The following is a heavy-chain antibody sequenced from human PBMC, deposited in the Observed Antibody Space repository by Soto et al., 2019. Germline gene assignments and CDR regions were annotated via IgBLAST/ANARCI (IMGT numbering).Heavy chain of an antibody. CDR1: GFTFNSYV. Sequence: GGSLRLSCAASGFTFNSYVMTWVRQAPGEGLEWVSSISRSGRGSAYYADSVKGRFTISRDDSENTLFLQMNNLRDEDTALYYCARGRYLDSSDYWVANLPFDHWGLGTLVTVSS. CDR2: ISRSGRGSA. V-gene: IGHV3-23*01. CDR3: ARGRYLDSSDYWVANLPFDH. J-gene: IGHJ4*02. D-gene: IGHD3-22*01.